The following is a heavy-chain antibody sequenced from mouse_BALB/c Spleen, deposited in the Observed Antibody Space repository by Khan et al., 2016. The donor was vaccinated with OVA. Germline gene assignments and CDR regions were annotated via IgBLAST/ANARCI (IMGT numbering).Heavy chain of an antibody. CDR1: GYTFTSYW. Sequence: VQLQQSGAELVKAGASVKMSCKASGYTFTSYWMHWVKQRLGQGLEWFAETNPTNGRTYYNEKFKSKATLTVDKSSSTAYMLLSGPTFDDSAVYDCARIKKIVATYFDDWGQGTTLTVSS. D-gene: IGHD1-1*01. V-gene: IGHV1S81*02. J-gene: IGHJ2*01. CDR3: ARIKKIVATYFDD. CDR2: TNPTNGRT.